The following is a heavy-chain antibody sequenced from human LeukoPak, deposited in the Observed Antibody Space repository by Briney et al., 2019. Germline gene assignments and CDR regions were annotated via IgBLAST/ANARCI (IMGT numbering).Heavy chain of an antibody. CDR2: INHSGST. V-gene: IGHV4-34*01. CDR1: GGPFSGYY. CDR3: ARLYFSRNVFIPARWDY. Sequence: KTSETLSLTCAVYGGPFSGYYWSWIRQPPGKGLEWIGEINHSGSTGYNPSLKSRVTISVDTSKNQFSLTLSSVTAADTAVYYCARLYFSRNVFIPARWDYWGQGTLVTVSS. D-gene: IGHD3-3*01. J-gene: IGHJ4*02.